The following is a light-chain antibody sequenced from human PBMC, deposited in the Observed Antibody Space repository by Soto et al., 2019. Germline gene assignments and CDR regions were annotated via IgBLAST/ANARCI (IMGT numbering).Light chain of an antibody. Sequence: QSVLTQPPSASGTPGQRVTISCSGSSSNIGSNTVNWYQQLPGPAPKLLIYSNNQLPSGVPDRFSGSKSGTSASLAISGLQSEDEADYYCAAWDDSLNAVVFGGGTKLTVL. CDR1: SSNIGSNT. CDR2: SNN. CDR3: AAWDDSLNAVV. J-gene: IGLJ2*01. V-gene: IGLV1-44*01.